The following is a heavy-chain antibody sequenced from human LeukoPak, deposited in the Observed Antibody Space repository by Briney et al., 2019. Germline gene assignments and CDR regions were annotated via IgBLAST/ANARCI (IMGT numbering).Heavy chain of an antibody. Sequence: SETLSLTCTVSGGSISSYYWVWIRQPPGKGLEWIGGIFYTGDTYYNPSLKSRVTISVDTSKNQFSLKLRSVTAADSAVYYRASPEGYSSVQSGPRNDYWGQGTLVIVSS. CDR2: IFYTGDT. J-gene: IGHJ4*02. V-gene: IGHV4-39*01. CDR1: GGSISSYY. D-gene: IGHD6-19*01. CDR3: ASPEGYSSVQSGPRNDY.